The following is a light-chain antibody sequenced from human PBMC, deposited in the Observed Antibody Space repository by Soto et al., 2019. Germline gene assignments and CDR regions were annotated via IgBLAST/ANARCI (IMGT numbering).Light chain of an antibody. V-gene: IGLV1-40*01. CDR2: GNS. CDR3: QSYDSSLSGWV. J-gene: IGLJ3*02. Sequence: QSVLTQPPSVSGAPGQRVTISCTGSSSIIGAGYDVHWYQQLPGTAPQLLISGNSNRPSGVPDRFSGSKSGTSASLAITGRQAEDEADYYCQSYDSSLSGWVFGGGTKLTVL. CDR1: SSIIGAGYD.